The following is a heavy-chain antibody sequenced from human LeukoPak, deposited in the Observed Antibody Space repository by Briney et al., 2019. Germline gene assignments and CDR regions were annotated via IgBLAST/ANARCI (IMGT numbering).Heavy chain of an antibody. V-gene: IGHV3-15*01. Sequence: GGSLRLSCAASGFTFSNAWMSWVRQAPGKGLEWVGRIKSKTDGGTTDYAAPVKGRFTISGDDSKNTLYLQMHSLKTEDTAVYYCATVKGGSYPWGYWGQGTLVTVSS. D-gene: IGHD1-26*01. CDR2: IKSKTDGGTT. CDR1: GFTFSNAW. CDR3: ATVKGGSYPWGY. J-gene: IGHJ4*02.